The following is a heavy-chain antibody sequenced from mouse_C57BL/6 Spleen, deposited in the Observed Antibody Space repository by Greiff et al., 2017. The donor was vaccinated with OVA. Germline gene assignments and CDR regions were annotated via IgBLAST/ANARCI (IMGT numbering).Heavy chain of an antibody. CDR1: GYSITSGYY. V-gene: IGHV3-6*01. CDR3: ARFYYDYGWYFDV. D-gene: IGHD2-4*01. CDR2: ISYDGSN. J-gene: IGHJ1*03. Sequence: EVQLQESGPGLVKPSQSLSLTCSVTGYSITSGYYWNWIRQFPGNKLEWMGYISYDGSNNYNPSLKNRISITRDTSKNQFFLKLNSVTTEDTATYYCARFYYDYGWYFDVWGTGTTVTVSS.